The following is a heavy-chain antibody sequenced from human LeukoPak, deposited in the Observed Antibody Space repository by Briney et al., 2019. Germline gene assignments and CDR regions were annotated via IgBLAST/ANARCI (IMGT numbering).Heavy chain of an antibody. D-gene: IGHD3-10*01. V-gene: IGHV3-33*06. J-gene: IGHJ5*02. Sequence: PGRSLRLSXAASGFTFSSYGMHWVRQAPGKGLEWVAVIWYDGSNKYYADSVKGRFTISRDNSKNTLYLQMNSLRAEDTAVYYCAKAGATMVWGPPQKNNWFDPWGQGTLVTVSS. CDR1: GFTFSSYG. CDR2: IWYDGSNK. CDR3: AKAGATMVWGPPQKNNWFDP.